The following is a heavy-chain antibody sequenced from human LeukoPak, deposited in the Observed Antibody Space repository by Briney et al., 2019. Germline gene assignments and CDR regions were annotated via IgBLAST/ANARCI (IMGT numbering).Heavy chain of an antibody. J-gene: IGHJ4*02. CDR2: IIPIFGTA. CDR1: GGTFSSYA. Sequence: SVNVSCKASGGTFSSYAVSWVRQAPGQGLEWMGRIIPIFGTANYAQKFQGRVTITTDESTSTAYMELSSLRSEDTAVYYCARERGDSSGYTPPYFDYWGQGTLVTVSS. D-gene: IGHD3-22*01. V-gene: IGHV1-69*05. CDR3: ARERGDSSGYTPPYFDY.